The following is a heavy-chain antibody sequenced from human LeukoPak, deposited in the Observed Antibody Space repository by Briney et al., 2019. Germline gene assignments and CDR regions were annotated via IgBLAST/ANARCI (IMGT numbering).Heavy chain of an antibody. CDR3: ARAYSSSWYPTSSYFDY. J-gene: IGHJ4*02. D-gene: IGHD6-13*01. Sequence: GASVKVSCKASGGTFISYAISWVRQAPGQGLEWMEGIIPIFGTANYAQKFQGRVTITADESTSTAYMELSSLRSEDTAVYYCARAYSSSWYPTSSYFDYWGQGTLVTVSS. V-gene: IGHV1-69*13. CDR1: GGTFISYA. CDR2: IIPIFGTA.